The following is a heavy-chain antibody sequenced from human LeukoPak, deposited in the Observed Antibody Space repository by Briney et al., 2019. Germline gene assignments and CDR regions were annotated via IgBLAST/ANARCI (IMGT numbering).Heavy chain of an antibody. CDR2: ISYDGSNK. Sequence: GGSLRLSCAASGFTFSSYGMHWVRQAPGKGLEWVAVISYDGSNKYYADSVKGRFTISRDNSKNTLYLQMNSLRAEDTAEYYCAKDHLDTAMVLHYWGQGTLVTVSS. CDR3: AKDHLDTAMVLHY. D-gene: IGHD5-18*01. J-gene: IGHJ4*02. V-gene: IGHV3-30*18. CDR1: GFTFSSYG.